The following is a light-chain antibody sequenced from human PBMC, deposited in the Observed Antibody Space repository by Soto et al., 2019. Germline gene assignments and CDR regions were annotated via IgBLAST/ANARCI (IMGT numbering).Light chain of an antibody. CDR1: QSVSSN. V-gene: IGKV3-15*01. Sequence: EIVMTQSPATLSVSPGERATLSCRASQSVSSNLAWYRQKPGQAPRLLIYGASTWATGIPDRLSGSGSGTEFTLTISSLQSEDFAVYYCQQYKNWPLYTFGQGTKLEIK. J-gene: IGKJ2*01. CDR3: QQYKNWPLYT. CDR2: GAS.